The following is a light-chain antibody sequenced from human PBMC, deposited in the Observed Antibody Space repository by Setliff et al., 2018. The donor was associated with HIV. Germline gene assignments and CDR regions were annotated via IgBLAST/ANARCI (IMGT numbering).Light chain of an antibody. CDR2: EVI. V-gene: IGLV2-23*02. CDR3: CSYAGSSYV. Sequence: QSALPQPASVSGSPGQSITISCTGTSSDIGSYNLVSWYQQHPGKVPKLKIYEVIKRPSGVSNRFSGSKSGNTASLTISGLQAEDEADYYCCSYAGSSYVFGTGTKVTVL. J-gene: IGLJ1*01. CDR1: SSDIGSYNL.